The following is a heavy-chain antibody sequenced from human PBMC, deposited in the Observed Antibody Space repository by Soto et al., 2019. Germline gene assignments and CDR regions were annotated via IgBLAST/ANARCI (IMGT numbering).Heavy chain of an antibody. CDR1: GYTFTSYG. J-gene: IGHJ6*03. V-gene: IGHV1-18*04. CDR3: ARGVAVPKLGSYYYYYYYMDV. Sequence: GASVKVSCKASGYTFTSYGISWVRQAPGQGLEWMGWISAYNGNTNYAQKLQGRVTMTADTSTSTAYMELRSLRSDDTAVYYCARGVAVPKLGSYYYYYYYMDVWGKGTTVTVSS. D-gene: IGHD2-15*01. CDR2: ISAYNGNT.